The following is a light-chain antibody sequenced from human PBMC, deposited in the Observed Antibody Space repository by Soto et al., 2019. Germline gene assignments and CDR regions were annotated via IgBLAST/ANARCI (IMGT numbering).Light chain of an antibody. Sequence: EIVMTQSPATLSVSPGDRATLSCRASQSVSSNLAWYQQKPGQAPRLLIYVASIRATGIPARFSGSGSGTEFTLTISSLQSEDFAVYYCQQYNNWPFTSGQGTKLAIK. V-gene: IGKV3-15*01. J-gene: IGKJ2*01. CDR2: VAS. CDR1: QSVSSN. CDR3: QQYNNWPFT.